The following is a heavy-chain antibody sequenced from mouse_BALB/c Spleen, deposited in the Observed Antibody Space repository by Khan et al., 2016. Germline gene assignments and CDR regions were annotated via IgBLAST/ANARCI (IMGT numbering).Heavy chain of an antibody. V-gene: IGHV5-17*02. J-gene: IGHJ2*01. CDR1: GFTFSRFG. CDR2: ISSGSSTI. Sequence: EVELVESGGGLVQPGGSRKLSCAASGFTFSRFGMHWVRQAPEKGLEWVAYISSGSSTIYYADTLKGRFTISRDNPKNALFLQMTSLRSEDTAMYYCARGDYWGQGTTLTVSS. CDR3: ARGDY.